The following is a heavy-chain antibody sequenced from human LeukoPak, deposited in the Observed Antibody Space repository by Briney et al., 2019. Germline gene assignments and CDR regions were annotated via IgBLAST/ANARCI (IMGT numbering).Heavy chain of an antibody. CDR1: GFSFSSYN. D-gene: IGHD5-24*01. Sequence: GGSLRLSCAASGFSFSSYNMNWVRQAPGKVLEWVSSISSSSSYIYYADSVKGRFTISRDNAKNSLYLQMNSLRAEDTAVYYCARAEMANSWDYMDVWGKGTTVTVSS. CDR2: ISSSSSYI. CDR3: ARAEMANSWDYMDV. J-gene: IGHJ6*03. V-gene: IGHV3-21*01.